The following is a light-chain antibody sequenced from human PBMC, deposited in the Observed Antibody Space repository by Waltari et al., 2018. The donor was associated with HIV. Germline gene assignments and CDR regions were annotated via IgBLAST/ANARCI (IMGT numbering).Light chain of an antibody. CDR2: KDT. CDR3: HSSDSSAAYV. Sequence: SYELKQPPSVSVSPGQTARTPCFGDALQKQYVYWYPPKPGQAPVLLIYKDTERPSGIPERFSGSSSGTTVTLTISGVQAEDEADYYCHSSDSSAAYVFGTGTKVTVL. V-gene: IGLV3-25*03. CDR1: ALQKQY. J-gene: IGLJ1*01.